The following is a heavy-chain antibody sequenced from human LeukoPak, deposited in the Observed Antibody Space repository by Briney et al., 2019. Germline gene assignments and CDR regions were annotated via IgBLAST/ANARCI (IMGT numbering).Heavy chain of an antibody. J-gene: IGHJ3*02. Sequence: GGSLRLSCAASGFTFSSYAMSWVRQAPGKGLEWVSAISGSGGSTYYADSVKGRFTISRDNSKNTLYLQMNSLRAEDTAVYYCAKGDCSSTSCPRTDAFDIWGQGTIVTVSS. V-gene: IGHV3-23*01. CDR3: AKGDCSSTSCPRTDAFDI. CDR1: GFTFSSYA. D-gene: IGHD2-2*01. CDR2: ISGSGGST.